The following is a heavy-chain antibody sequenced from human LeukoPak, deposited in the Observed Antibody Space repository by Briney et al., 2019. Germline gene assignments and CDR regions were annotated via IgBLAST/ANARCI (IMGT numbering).Heavy chain of an antibody. CDR3: ARDSGVRYFGCLGRV. D-gene: IGHD3-9*01. J-gene: IGHJ6*04. CDR1: GFTFSSYG. CDR2: ISYDGSNK. V-gene: IGHV3-30*03. Sequence: GGSLRLSCAASGFTFSSYGMHWVRQAPGKGLEWVAVISYDGSNKYYADSVKGRFTISRDNSKHTLYLQINSLRGEDTAVYYCARDSGVRYFGCLGRVWGKGTKVTVSS.